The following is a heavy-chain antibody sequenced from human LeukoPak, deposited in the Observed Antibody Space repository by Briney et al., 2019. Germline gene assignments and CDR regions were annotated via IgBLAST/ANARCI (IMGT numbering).Heavy chain of an antibody. CDR2: ISYDGSIR. CDR3: AREDNPLWFDP. J-gene: IGHJ5*02. Sequence: GGSLRLSCAASEFSFNNFAMYWVRQAPGKGLEWLAVISYDGSIRYYADSVKGRFTISRDNSNNTVHLQMNSLRPDDSALYYCAREDNPLWFDPWGQGTLVTVSS. CDR1: EFSFNNFA. D-gene: IGHD1-1*01. V-gene: IGHV3-30-3*01.